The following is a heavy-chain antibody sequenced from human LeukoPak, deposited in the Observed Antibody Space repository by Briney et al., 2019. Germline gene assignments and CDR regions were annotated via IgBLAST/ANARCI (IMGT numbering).Heavy chain of an antibody. CDR2: ISASGGST. CDR3: AKTRGGSGYYLT. D-gene: IGHD3-3*01. CDR1: AFTFSNYA. Sequence: PGGSLRLSCAASAFTFSNYAMGWVRQAPGKGLEWVSAISASGGSTYYADSVKGRFTISRDNSKDTLYLQMSSLRAEDTALYYCAKTRGGSGYYLTWGQGTLVTVSS. V-gene: IGHV3-23*01. J-gene: IGHJ5*02.